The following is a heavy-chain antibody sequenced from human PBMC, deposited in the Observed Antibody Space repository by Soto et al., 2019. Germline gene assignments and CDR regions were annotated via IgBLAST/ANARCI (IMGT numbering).Heavy chain of an antibody. D-gene: IGHD1-20*01. V-gene: IGHV4-34*01. J-gene: IGHJ5*02. CDR3: ARVGGINWFDL. CDR2: IYYSGST. Sequence: SETLSLTCAVYGGSFSGYYWSWIRQPPGKGLEWIGYIYYSGSTYYNPSLKSRVTISVDTSKNQFSLKLSSVTAADTAVYYCARVGGINWFDLWGQRTLVTVSS. CDR1: GGSFSGYY.